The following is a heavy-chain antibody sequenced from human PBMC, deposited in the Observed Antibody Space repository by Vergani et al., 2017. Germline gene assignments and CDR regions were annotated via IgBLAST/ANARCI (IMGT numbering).Heavy chain of an antibody. CDR1: GFTFSSYG. J-gene: IGHJ6*02. Sequence: EVQLVESGGGLVQTGGSLRISCAASGFTFSSYGMNWVRQAPGKGLEWVSYISGSSSTTHYADSVKGRFTISRDDAKNSLYLQMNSLRAEDTAVYYCARDLLAVADYGMDVWGQGTTVTVSS. D-gene: IGHD6-19*01. V-gene: IGHV3-48*01. CDR3: ARDLLAVADYGMDV. CDR2: ISGSSSTT.